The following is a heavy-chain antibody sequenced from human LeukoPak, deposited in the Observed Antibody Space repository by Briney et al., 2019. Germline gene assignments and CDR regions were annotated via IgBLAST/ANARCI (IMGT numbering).Heavy chain of an antibody. V-gene: IGHV4-59*12. CDR1: GGSIGTYF. D-gene: IGHD6-13*01. CDR2: NSYSGGA. J-gene: IGHJ4*02. Sequence: SETLPLTCSVSGGSIGTYFWTWIRQPPGKGLEWLGYNSYSGGANYNPSLKGRLTISLDPSNNQFSLRLSSMTAADTAVYYCASSRVYSSSWYYYFDNWGQGTLVTVSS. CDR3: ASSRVYSSSWYYYFDN.